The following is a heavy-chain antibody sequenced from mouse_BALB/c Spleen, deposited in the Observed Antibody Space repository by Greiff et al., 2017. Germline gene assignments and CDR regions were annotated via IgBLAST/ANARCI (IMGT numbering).Heavy chain of an antibody. CDR1: GFTFNTYA. Sequence: GGGLVQPKGSLKLSCAASGFTFNTYAMNWVRQAPGKGLEWVARIRSKSNNYATYYADSVKDRFTISRDDSQSMLYLQMNNLKTEDTAMYYCVRQGGSRKLGLSFAYWGQGTLVTVSA. V-gene: IGHV10-1*02. CDR3: VRQGGSRKLGLSFAY. CDR2: IRSKSNNYAT. J-gene: IGHJ3*01. D-gene: IGHD3-1*01.